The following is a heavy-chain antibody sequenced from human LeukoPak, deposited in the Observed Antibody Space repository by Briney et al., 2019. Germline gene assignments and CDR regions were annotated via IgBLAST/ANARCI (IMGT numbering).Heavy chain of an antibody. CDR1: GGSITPYY. Sequence: PSETLSLTCTVSGGSITPYYWSWIRQPPGKGLEWIGYIYYSGSTNYNPSLGSRVTMSIDMSKNQFSLKLSSVTAAGTAVYYCARMSGGDDTFDIWGQGTMVTVSS. D-gene: IGHD1-26*01. CDR3: ARMSGGDDTFDI. V-gene: IGHV4-59*01. J-gene: IGHJ3*02. CDR2: IYYSGST.